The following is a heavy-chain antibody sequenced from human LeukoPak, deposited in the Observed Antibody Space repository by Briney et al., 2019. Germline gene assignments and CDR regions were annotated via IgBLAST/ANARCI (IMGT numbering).Heavy chain of an antibody. CDR1: GFTFSSYW. Sequence: PGGSLRLSCAASGFTFSSYWMSWVRQAPGKGLEWVANIKQDGSEKYYVDSVRGRFTISRDNAKNSLYLQMNSLRAEDTAVYYCARGGYNWPFDYWGQGTLVTVSS. J-gene: IGHJ4*02. V-gene: IGHV3-7*01. CDR2: IKQDGSEK. D-gene: IGHD5-24*01. CDR3: ARGGYNWPFDY.